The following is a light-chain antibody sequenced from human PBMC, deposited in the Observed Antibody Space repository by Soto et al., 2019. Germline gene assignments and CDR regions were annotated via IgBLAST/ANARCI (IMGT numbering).Light chain of an antibody. CDR2: DVS. CDR3: CSYAGSYTYV. CDR1: SSDVGGYNY. J-gene: IGLJ1*01. Sequence: QSALTQPRSVSGSPGQSVTISCTGTSSDVGGYNYVSWYQQHPGKAPKLMIYDVSKRPSGVPDRFPGSKSGNTASLTISGLQAEDEVDYYCCSYAGSYTYVFGTGTKVTVL. V-gene: IGLV2-11*01.